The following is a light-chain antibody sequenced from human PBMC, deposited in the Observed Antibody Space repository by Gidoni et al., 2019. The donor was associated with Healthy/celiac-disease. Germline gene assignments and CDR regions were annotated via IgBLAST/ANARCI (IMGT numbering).Light chain of an antibody. Sequence: SYELTQPLSVSVSPGQTASITCSGDTLGDKYACWYQQKPGQSPVLVIYQDNKRPSGIPERFSGSNSGNTATLTISGTQGMDEADYYCQAWDSSTAVFGTGTKVTVL. V-gene: IGLV3-1*01. CDR2: QDN. CDR3: QAWDSSTAV. CDR1: TLGDKY. J-gene: IGLJ1*01.